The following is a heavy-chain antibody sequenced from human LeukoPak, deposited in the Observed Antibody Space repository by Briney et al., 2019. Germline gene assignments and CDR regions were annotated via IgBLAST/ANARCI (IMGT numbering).Heavy chain of an antibody. J-gene: IGHJ4*02. D-gene: IGHD2-21*02. CDR2: IIPILGIA. Sequence: SVKVSCKASGGTLSSYAISWVRQAPGQGVEWMGRIIPILGIANYAQKFQGRVTITADESTSTAYMELSSLRSEDTAVYYCARVESDCGGDCYSGYWGQGTLVTVSS. CDR1: GGTLSSYA. CDR3: ARVESDCGGDCYSGY. V-gene: IGHV1-69*04.